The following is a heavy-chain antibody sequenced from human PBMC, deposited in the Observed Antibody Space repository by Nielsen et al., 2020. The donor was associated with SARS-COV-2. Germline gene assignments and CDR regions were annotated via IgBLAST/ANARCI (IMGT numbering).Heavy chain of an antibody. V-gene: IGHV3-23*01. CDR1: GFTFSSYA. Sequence: GGSLRLSCAASGFTFSSYAMSWVRQTPGKGLEWVSAISGSGGSTYYADSVKGRFTISRDNSKNTLYLQMNSLRAEDTAVYYCAKARELLWFGELSVDYWGQGTLVTVSS. CDR3: AKARELLWFGELSVDY. D-gene: IGHD3-10*01. CDR2: ISGSGGST. J-gene: IGHJ4*02.